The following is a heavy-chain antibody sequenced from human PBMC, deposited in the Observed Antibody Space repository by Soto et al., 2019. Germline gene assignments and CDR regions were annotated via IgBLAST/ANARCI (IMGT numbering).Heavy chain of an antibody. V-gene: IGHV3-30-3*01. CDR3: ARDREHSSGYYFDY. CDR1: GFTFTNYA. J-gene: IGHJ4*02. D-gene: IGHD3-9*01. CDR2: IAYDGTNK. Sequence: QVQLVESGGGVVQPGRSLTLSCATSGFTFTNYAMHWVRQAPGKGLEWVAVIAYDGTNKNYADSVKGRFTISRDNSKNTLYLQMSSLRAEDTALYYCARDREHSSGYYFDYWGQGTLFTVSS.